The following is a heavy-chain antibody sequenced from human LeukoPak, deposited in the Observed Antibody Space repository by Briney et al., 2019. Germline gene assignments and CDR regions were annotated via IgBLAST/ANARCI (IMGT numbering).Heavy chain of an antibody. J-gene: IGHJ5*02. Sequence: GASVKVSCKASGYTFTSYGISWVRQAPGQGLEWMGWISAYNGNTNYAQKLQGRVTMTTDTATSTAYMELRGLRSDDTAVYYCARDWVAARRVFPNWFDPWGQGTLVTVSS. CDR2: ISAYNGNT. D-gene: IGHD6-6*01. CDR3: ARDWVAARRVFPNWFDP. V-gene: IGHV1-18*01. CDR1: GYTFTSYG.